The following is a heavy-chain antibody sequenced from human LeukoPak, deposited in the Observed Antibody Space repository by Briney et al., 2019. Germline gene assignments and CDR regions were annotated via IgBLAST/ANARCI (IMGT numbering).Heavy chain of an antibody. V-gene: IGHV4-39*01. CDR3: ARQMNTVTADY. D-gene: IGHD4-17*01. CDR2: IFYSGST. CDR1: GGSISSSSYF. J-gene: IGHJ4*02. Sequence: SETLSLTCTVSGGSISSSSYFRGWIRQPPGKGLEWIGSIFYSGSTYYNPSLNSRVTISIDTSKNQFSRRLSSVTAADTAVYYCARQMNTVTADYWGQGTLVTVSS.